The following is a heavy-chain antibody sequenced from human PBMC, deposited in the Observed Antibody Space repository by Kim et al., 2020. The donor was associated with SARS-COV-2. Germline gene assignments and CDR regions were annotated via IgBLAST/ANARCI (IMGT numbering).Heavy chain of an antibody. CDR2: IIPILGIA. Sequence: SVKVSCKASGGTFSSYAISWVRQAPGQVLEWMGRIIPILGIANYAQKFQGRVTITADKSTSTAYMELSSLRSEDTAVYYCSRHIVVVPAPDDYYYYYYVDVWGKGTTVTVSS. V-gene: IGHV1-69*04. D-gene: IGHD2-2*01. CDR1: GGTFSSYA. CDR3: SRHIVVVPAPDDYYYYYYVDV. J-gene: IGHJ6*03.